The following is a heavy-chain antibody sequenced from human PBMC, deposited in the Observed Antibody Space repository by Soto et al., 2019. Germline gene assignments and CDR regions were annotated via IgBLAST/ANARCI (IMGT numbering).Heavy chain of an antibody. CDR2: FSYSGSS. Sequence: SETLSLTCNVSGGSISSSSYYWGWIRQPPGKGLEWIGSFSYSGSSYYNPSLKSRVTRSADTSKNQFSLKLSSVTATDTAVYYCAKTTMIRGVQVFDYWGQGTLVTVSS. CDR1: GGSISSSSYY. V-gene: IGHV4-39*01. CDR3: AKTTMIRGVQVFDY. J-gene: IGHJ4*02. D-gene: IGHD3-10*01.